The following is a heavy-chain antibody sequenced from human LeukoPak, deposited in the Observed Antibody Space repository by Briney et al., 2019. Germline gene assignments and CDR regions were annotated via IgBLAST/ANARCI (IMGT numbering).Heavy chain of an antibody. Sequence: GGSLRLSCAASGFSVRTTYMSWVRQAPGKGLEWVSVLYTGGGTDHADSVKGRFTISRDNSKNTLYLQMNSLRAEDTAVYYCAKVCRGYSYGSYYFDYWGQGTLVTVSS. CDR1: GFSVRTTY. V-gene: IGHV3-53*01. J-gene: IGHJ4*02. D-gene: IGHD5-18*01. CDR3: AKVCRGYSYGSYYFDY. CDR2: LYTGGGT.